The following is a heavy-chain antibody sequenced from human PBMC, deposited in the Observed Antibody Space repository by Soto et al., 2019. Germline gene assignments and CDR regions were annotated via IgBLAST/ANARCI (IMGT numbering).Heavy chain of an antibody. Sequence: GGSLRLSCAASGFTFSSFAMSWVRQAPGKGLEWVSVISTSGSSTYYADSVKGRFTISRDNSKNTLYLQMNSLRAEDTAIYYCAKGAPSATIKVYFDYWGQGTLVTVSS. CDR1: GFTFSSFA. V-gene: IGHV3-23*01. CDR3: AKGAPSATIKVYFDY. CDR2: ISTSGSST. D-gene: IGHD5-12*01. J-gene: IGHJ4*02.